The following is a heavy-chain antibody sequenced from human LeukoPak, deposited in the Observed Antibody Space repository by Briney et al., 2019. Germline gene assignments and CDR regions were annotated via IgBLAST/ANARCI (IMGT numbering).Heavy chain of an antibody. J-gene: IGHJ4*02. CDR2: IHPRRGDT. V-gene: IGHV1-2*02. Sequence: ASVKVSCKTSGYSFTAFYIHWVRHAPGQGLEWMGWIHPRRGDTNYAQKFQGRVTMTRDTSISTAYLDLSSLRSADTAVYYCARRDGTVVRGVISYYFDYWGQGTLVTVSS. CDR1: GYSFTAFY. CDR3: ARRDGTVVRGVISYYFDY. D-gene: IGHD3-10*01.